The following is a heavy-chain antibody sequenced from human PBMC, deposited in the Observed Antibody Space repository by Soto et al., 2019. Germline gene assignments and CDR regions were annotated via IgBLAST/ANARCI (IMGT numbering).Heavy chain of an antibody. J-gene: IGHJ6*03. Sequence: PSETLSLTCAVYGGSFSGYYWSWIRQPPGKGLEWIGEINHSGSTNYNPSLKSRVTISVDTSKNQFSLKLSSVTAADTAVYYCARTPYGSGGGYYYYYMDVWGKGTTVTVSS. CDR3: ARTPYGSGGGYYYYYMDV. CDR1: GGSFSGYY. V-gene: IGHV4-34*01. CDR2: INHSGST. D-gene: IGHD3-10*01.